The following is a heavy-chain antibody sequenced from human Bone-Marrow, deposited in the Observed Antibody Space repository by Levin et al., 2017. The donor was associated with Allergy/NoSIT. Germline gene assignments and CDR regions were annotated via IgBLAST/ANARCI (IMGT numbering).Heavy chain of an antibody. CDR2: IKQDGSEK. CDR3: AREGYSYGYGVWFDY. V-gene: IGHV3-7*04. CDR1: GFTFSSYW. D-gene: IGHD5-18*01. Sequence: GESLKISCAASGFTFSSYWMSWVRQAPGKGLEWVANIKQDGSEKYYVDSVKGRFTISRDNAKNSLYLQMNSLRAEDTAVYYCAREGYSYGYGVWFDYWGQGTLVTVSS. J-gene: IGHJ4*02.